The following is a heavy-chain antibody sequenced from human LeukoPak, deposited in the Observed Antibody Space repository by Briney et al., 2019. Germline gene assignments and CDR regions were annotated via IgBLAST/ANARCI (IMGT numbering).Heavy chain of an antibody. J-gene: IGHJ4*02. Sequence: GASVKVSCKASGGTLSSYAISWVRQAPGQGLEWMGGIIPIFGTADYAQKFQGRVTITADESTSTAYMELSSPRSEDTAVYYCARGDTDMASYDYWGQGTLVTVSS. CDR1: GGTLSSYA. CDR3: ARGDTDMASYDY. V-gene: IGHV1-69*13. D-gene: IGHD5-18*01. CDR2: IIPIFGTA.